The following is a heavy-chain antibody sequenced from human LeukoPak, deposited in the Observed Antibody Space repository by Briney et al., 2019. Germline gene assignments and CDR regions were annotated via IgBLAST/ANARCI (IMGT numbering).Heavy chain of an antibody. CDR3: ARGWRDLPASGPNWFDP. D-gene: IGHD2-2*01. J-gene: IGHJ5*02. CDR1: GGSFSGYY. CDR2: INHSGST. Sequence: PSETLSLTCAVYGGSFSGYYWSWIRQPPGNGLEWIGEINHSGSTNYNPSPKSRVTISVDTSKNQFSLKLSSVTAADTAVYYCARGWRDLPASGPNWFDPWGQGTLVTVSS. V-gene: IGHV4-34*01.